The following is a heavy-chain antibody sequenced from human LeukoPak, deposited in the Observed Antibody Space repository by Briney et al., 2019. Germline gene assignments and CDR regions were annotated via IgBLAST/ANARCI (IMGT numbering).Heavy chain of an antibody. CDR1: GGSTSSGSYY. V-gene: IGHV4-61*02. CDR2: VYNSGST. J-gene: IGHJ4*02. D-gene: IGHD3-22*01. CDR3: ARTYDSSGYFYDY. Sequence: SETLSLTCSVSGGSTSSGSYYWSWIRQPAGKGLEWIGRVYNSGSTNYTPSLKSRVTISLDTSKNQFSLKLTSVTAADTAVYYCARTYDSSGYFYDYWGQGTLVTVSS.